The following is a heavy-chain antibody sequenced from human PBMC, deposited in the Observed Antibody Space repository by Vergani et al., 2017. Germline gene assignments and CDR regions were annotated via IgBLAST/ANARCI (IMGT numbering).Heavy chain of an antibody. Sequence: QVQLVQSGAEVKKPGASVKVSCKASGYTFTSYGISWVRQAPGQGPEWMGWISAYNGNTNYAQKLQGRVTMTTDTSTSTAYMELRSLRSDDTAVYYCARDPDIVVVPAAPYYYYYYGMDVWGQGTTVTVSS. J-gene: IGHJ6*02. CDR1: GYTFTSYG. CDR2: ISAYNGNT. D-gene: IGHD2-2*01. CDR3: ARDPDIVVVPAAPYYYYYYGMDV. V-gene: IGHV1-18*04.